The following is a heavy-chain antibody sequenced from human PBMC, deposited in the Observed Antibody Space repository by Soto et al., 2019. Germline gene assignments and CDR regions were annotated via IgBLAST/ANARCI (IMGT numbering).Heavy chain of an antibody. CDR1: AFSLSTIREG. CDR3: VQSRCGGDCLQSYSSHSYYGLGV. D-gene: IGHD2-21*02. V-gene: IGHV2-5*02. Sequence: SGPTPVNPPVTLALTFTFSAFSLSTIREGVGWIRQPPGTALEWLALIYWDDDKRYSPSLKSRHTVTKDTSKNQVVLTMTNMDPVDTATYYCVQSRCGGDCLQSYSSHSYYGLGVWGQGTTVTVSS. J-gene: IGHJ6*02. CDR2: IYWDDDK.